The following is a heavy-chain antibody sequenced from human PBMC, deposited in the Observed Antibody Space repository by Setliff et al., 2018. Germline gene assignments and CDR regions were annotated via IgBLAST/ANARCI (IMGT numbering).Heavy chain of an antibody. Sequence: ASVKVSCKASGYTFTAYYIHWVRQAPGQGLEGRGGINPNAGNINYIQKFQGRVTMTRDTSISTAYMELRRLKSDDTAVYYCARGEHIVSGDFYHYIDVWGKGTTVTVSS. J-gene: IGHJ6*03. CDR1: GYTFTAYY. CDR3: ARGEHIVSGDFYHYIDV. CDR2: INPNAGNI. D-gene: IGHD2-15*01. V-gene: IGHV1-2*02.